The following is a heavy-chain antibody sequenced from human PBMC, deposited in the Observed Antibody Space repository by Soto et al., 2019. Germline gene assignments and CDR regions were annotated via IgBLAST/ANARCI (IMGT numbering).Heavy chain of an antibody. CDR1: GGSISSSNW. CDR2: IYHSGST. Sequence: SETLSLTCAVSGGSISSSNWWSWVRQPPGKGLEWIGEIYHSGSTNYNPSLKSRVTISVDKSKNQFSLKLSSVTAADTAVYYCARDGIAVAGSFDSWGQGTLVTVSS. CDR3: ARDGIAVAGSFDS. D-gene: IGHD6-19*01. J-gene: IGHJ4*02. V-gene: IGHV4-4*02.